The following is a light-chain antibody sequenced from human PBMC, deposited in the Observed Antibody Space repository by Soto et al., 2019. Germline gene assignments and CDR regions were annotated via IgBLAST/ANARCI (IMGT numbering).Light chain of an antibody. CDR2: GAS. CDR1: QSVSSN. J-gene: IGKJ1*01. V-gene: IGKV3-15*01. CDR3: QQYNNWPLT. Sequence: EIVLTQSPATLSLSPGERATLSCRASQSVSSNLAWYQQKPGQAPRLLIYGASTRATGIPARFSGSRSGTEFTLTISRLESEDFAVYYCQQYNNWPLTFGQGTKVEIK.